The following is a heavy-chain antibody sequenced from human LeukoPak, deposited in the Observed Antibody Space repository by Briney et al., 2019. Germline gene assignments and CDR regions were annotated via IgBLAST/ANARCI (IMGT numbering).Heavy chain of an antibody. CDR2: ISAYNGNT. Sequence: ASVKVSCKASGYTFTSYGISWVRQAPGQGLEWMGWISAYNGNTNYAQKLQGRVTITRDTSIRTAYLEVNSLTSEDTAVYYCARVDGSPDYWGQGTLLTVSS. D-gene: IGHD2-15*01. CDR1: GYTFTSYG. CDR3: ARVDGSPDY. V-gene: IGHV1-18*01. J-gene: IGHJ4*02.